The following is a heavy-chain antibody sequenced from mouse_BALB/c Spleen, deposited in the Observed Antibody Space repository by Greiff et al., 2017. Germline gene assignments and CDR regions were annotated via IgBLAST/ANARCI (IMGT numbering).Heavy chain of an antibody. CDR3: ARDGRDSGGKAY. V-gene: IGHV2-9*02. D-gene: IGHD3-1*01. J-gene: IGHJ3*01. Sequence: VQGVESGPGLVAPSQSLSITCTVSGFSLTSYGVHWVRQPPGKGLEWLGVIWAGGSTNYNSALMSRLSISKDNSKSQVFLKMNSLQTDDTAMYYCARDGRDSGGKAYWGQGTLVTVSA. CDR2: IWAGGST. CDR1: GFSLTSYG.